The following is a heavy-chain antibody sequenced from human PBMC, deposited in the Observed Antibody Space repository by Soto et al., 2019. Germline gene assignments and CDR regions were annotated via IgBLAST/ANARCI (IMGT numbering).Heavy chain of an antibody. Sequence: SETLSLTCTVSGGSISSYYWSWIRQPPGKGLEWIGYIYYSGSTNYNPSLKSRVTIAVDTSKNQFSLKLSSVAAADTAVYYCAAIYETVAGTAEYYFDYWGQGTLFTVSS. D-gene: IGHD6-19*01. J-gene: IGHJ4*02. V-gene: IGHV4-59*01. CDR1: GGSISSYY. CDR2: IYYSGST. CDR3: AAIYETVAGTAEYYFDY.